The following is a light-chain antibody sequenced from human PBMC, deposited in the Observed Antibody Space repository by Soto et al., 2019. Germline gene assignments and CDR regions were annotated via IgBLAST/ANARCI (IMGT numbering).Light chain of an antibody. J-gene: IGKJ5*01. CDR3: QQYDNLPIT. V-gene: IGKV1-33*01. CDR2: DAS. Sequence: DIQMTQSPSSLSASVGDRVTITCQASQGISNYLNWYQQKPGKAPKLLIYDASNLETGVPSRFSGSGSGTDFTFTIRGLQPEDVATYYCQQYDNLPITFGQGTRLEIK. CDR1: QGISNY.